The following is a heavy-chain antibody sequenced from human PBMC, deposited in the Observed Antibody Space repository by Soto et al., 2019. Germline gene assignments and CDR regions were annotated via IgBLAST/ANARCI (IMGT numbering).Heavy chain of an antibody. V-gene: IGHV1-58*01. CDR1: GFTFTSSA. CDR3: AAITRRDGYNPADY. J-gene: IGHJ4*02. D-gene: IGHD5-12*01. Sequence: SVKVSCKASGFTFTSSAVQWVRQARGQRLEWIGWIVAGSGNTNYAQKFQERVTITRDMSTSTAYMELSSLRSEDTAVYYCAAITRRDGYNPADYWGQGTLVTVSS. CDR2: IVAGSGNT.